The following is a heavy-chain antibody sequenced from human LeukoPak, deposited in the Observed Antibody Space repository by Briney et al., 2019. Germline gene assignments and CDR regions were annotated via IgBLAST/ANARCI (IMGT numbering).Heavy chain of an antibody. V-gene: IGHV3-23*01. J-gene: IGHJ6*03. Sequence: GGSLRLSCAASGFTFSSYAMSWVRQAPGKGLEWVSAISGSGGSTYYADSVKGRFTISRDNAKNSLYLQMNSLRAEDTAVYYCARVGDYYDSSGYYLHYYYYMDVWGKGTTVTVSS. CDR1: GFTFSSYA. CDR3: ARVGDYYDSSGYYLHYYYYMDV. CDR2: ISGSGGST. D-gene: IGHD3-22*01.